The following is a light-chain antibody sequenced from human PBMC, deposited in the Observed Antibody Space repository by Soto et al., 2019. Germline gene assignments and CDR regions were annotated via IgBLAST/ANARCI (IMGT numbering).Light chain of an antibody. CDR3: QQFGGSPRT. CDR1: QSVGAS. CDR2: RVF. V-gene: IGKV3-20*01. J-gene: IGKJ1*01. Sequence: EIVLTQSPGTLSLSPGERATLSCRASQSVGASLVWYQQKPGQAPRLLIYRVFNRATGIPDRFSGSGSGTDFNLTISRLEPEDFAVYYCQQFGGSPRTFGRGTKVERK.